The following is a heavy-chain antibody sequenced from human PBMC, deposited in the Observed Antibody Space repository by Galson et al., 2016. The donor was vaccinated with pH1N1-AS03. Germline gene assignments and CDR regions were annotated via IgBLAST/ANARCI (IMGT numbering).Heavy chain of an antibody. CDR2: ISHSGNT. Sequence: SETLSLTCAVSGYSISSGFHWAWVRQPPSKGLEWIGTISHSGNTYYNPSLKSRVTMSVDTSKNQFSLKLSSVTAADAAVYYCAKEGDEGAFDCWGQGTLVTVSP. J-gene: IGHJ4*02. CDR3: AKEGDEGAFDC. CDR1: GYSISSGFH. V-gene: IGHV4-38-2*02.